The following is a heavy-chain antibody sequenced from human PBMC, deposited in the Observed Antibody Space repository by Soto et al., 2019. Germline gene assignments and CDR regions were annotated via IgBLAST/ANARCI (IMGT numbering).Heavy chain of an antibody. D-gene: IGHD6-13*01. Sequence: EVQLLESGGGLVQPGGSLRLSCAASGFTFSTYAMNWVRQAPGKGLEWVSSVGSTGESTYYAHSVKGRFTVSRDNSENTLFLQMNSLRAEDTAVYYCTKDGGGSSWYGIDYWGQGTLVTVSS. CDR1: GFTFSTYA. V-gene: IGHV3-23*01. J-gene: IGHJ4*02. CDR3: TKDGGGSSWYGIDY. CDR2: VGSTGEST.